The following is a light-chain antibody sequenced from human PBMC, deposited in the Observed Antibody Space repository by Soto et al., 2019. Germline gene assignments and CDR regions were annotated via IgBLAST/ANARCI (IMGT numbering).Light chain of an antibody. CDR3: QHYNNWPPAYT. J-gene: IGKJ2*01. V-gene: IGKV3-15*01. CDR2: AAY. Sequence: EIVMTQSPATLSVSPGERATLSCRASQRVSSDLAWYQQKPGQAPRLLIYAAYTRATGIPARFSGSGSGTEFTLTISSLQSEDFAVYYCQHYNNWPPAYTFGQGTKLEIK. CDR1: QRVSSD.